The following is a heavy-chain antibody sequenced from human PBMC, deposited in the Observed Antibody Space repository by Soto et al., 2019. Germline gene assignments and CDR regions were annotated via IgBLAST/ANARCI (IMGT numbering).Heavy chain of an antibody. J-gene: IGHJ4*02. Sequence: QVQLQESGPGLVKPSQTLSLTCIVSGGSISNVNDCWSWIRQRPDKGLEWIGHIYSGGSIYNNPSHTGLANITIVRSKIKFGMRLRTGSAADTAVYECARGSTADKVDYWGQGTLV. CDR1: GGSISNVNDC. CDR3: ARGSTADKVDY. V-gene: IGHV4-30-4*01. CDR2: IYSGGSI. D-gene: IGHD2-21*02.